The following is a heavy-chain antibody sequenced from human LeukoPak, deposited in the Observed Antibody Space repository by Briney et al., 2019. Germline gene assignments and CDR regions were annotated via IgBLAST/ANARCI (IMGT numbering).Heavy chain of an antibody. Sequence: GGSLRLSCAASGFTFSHYNMNWVRQAPGKGLEWVASIKQDGSEKYYVDSVRGRFTISRDNAKNSLYLQMNSLRAEDTAVYYCARGVPTILYWYFDLWGRGTLVTVSS. CDR2: IKQDGSEK. V-gene: IGHV3-7*02. D-gene: IGHD5-12*01. CDR1: GFTFSHYN. J-gene: IGHJ2*01. CDR3: ARGVPTILYWYFDL.